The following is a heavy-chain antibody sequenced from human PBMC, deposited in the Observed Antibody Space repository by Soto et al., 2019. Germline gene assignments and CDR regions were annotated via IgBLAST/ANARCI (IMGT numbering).Heavy chain of an antibody. J-gene: IGHJ6*02. CDR2: IIPIFGTA. D-gene: IGHD2-15*01. CDR1: GGTFSSYA. CDR3: ASQAATGYYYGMDV. V-gene: IGHV1-69*12. Sequence: QVQLVQSGAEVKKPGSSVKVSCKASGGTFSSYAISWVRQAPGQGLEWMVGIIPIFGTANYAQKFQGRVTITADESTSTDYRELSSLRSEDTAVYYCASQAATGYYYGMDVWGQGTTVTVSS.